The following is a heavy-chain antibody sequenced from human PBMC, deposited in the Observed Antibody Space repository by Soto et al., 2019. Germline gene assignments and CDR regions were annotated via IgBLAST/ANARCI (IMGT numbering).Heavy chain of an antibody. V-gene: IGHV1-69*01. CDR3: ASSGVDTAMVVYYGMDV. CDR2: IIPIFGTA. Sequence: QVQLVQSGAEVKKPGSSVKVSCKASGGTFSSYAISWVRQAPGQGLEWMGGIIPIFGTANYAQKFQGRVTITADESTSTAYMELSSLRSEDTAVYYCASSGVDTAMVVYYGMDVWGQGTTVTVSS. CDR1: GGTFSSYA. J-gene: IGHJ6*02. D-gene: IGHD5-18*01.